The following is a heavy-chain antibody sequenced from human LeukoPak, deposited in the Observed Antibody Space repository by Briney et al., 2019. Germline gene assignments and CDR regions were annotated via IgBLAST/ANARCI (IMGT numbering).Heavy chain of an antibody. D-gene: IGHD5-12*01. CDR2: IYHSGST. Sequence: MPSETLSLTCAVSGGSISSSNWWSWVRQPPGKGLEWIGEIYHSGSTNYNPSLKSRVTISVDKTKNQFSLKLSSVTAADTAVYYCARSVVATIISRAFDIWGQGTMVTVSS. CDR3: ARSVVATIISRAFDI. J-gene: IGHJ3*02. V-gene: IGHV4-4*02. CDR1: GGSISSSNW.